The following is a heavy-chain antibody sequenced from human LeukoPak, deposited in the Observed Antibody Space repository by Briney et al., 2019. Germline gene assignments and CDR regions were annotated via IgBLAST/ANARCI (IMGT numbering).Heavy chain of an antibody. CDR2: VNNDGSST. Sequence: PGGSLRLSCGASGFSFSSYWMHWVRQAPGKGLMWVSRVNNDGSSTTYADSVQGRFTISRDNAKNILYLQINSLRSEDTAVYYCARYSSSSGGAAYYLDYWGHGTLVTVSS. V-gene: IGHV3-74*01. D-gene: IGHD6-6*01. CDR3: ARYSSSSGGAAYYLDY. J-gene: IGHJ4*01. CDR1: GFSFSSYW.